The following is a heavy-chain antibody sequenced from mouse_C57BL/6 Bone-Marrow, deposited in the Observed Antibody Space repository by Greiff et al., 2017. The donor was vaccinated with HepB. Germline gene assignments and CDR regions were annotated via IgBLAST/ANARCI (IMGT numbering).Heavy chain of an antibody. CDR2: IYPRSGNT. V-gene: IGHV1-81*01. J-gene: IGHJ1*03. D-gene: IGHD3-1*01. CDR3: ARRGYPGYFDV. Sequence: QVQLQQSGAELARPGASVKLSCKASGYTFTSYGISWVKQRTGQGLEWIGEIYPRSGNTYYNEKFKGKATLTADKSSSTAYMALRSLTSEDSAVYFCARRGYPGYFDVWGTGTTVTVSS. CDR1: GYTFTSYG.